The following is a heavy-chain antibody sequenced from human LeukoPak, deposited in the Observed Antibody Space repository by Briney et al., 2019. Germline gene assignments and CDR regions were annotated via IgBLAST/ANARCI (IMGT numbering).Heavy chain of an antibody. J-gene: IGHJ6*02. V-gene: IGHV4-34*01. CDR1: GSSFSGYY. CDR2: INHSGST. CDR3: ARIHAYFGMDV. Sequence: SETLSLTCAVYGSSFSGYYWSWIRQPPGKGLEWIAEINHSGSTNYNPSLKTRLTISVDTSRNRFSLKLSFVTAADTAVYYCARIHAYFGMDVWGQGTTVTVSS.